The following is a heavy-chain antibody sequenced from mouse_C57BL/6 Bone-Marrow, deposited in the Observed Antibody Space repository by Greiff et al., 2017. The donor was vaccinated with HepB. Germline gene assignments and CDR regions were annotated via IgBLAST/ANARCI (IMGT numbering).Heavy chain of an antibody. D-gene: IGHD2-1*01. J-gene: IGHJ3*01. CDR2: FYPGSGSI. Sequence: QVTLKVSGAELVKPGASVKLSCKASGYTFTEYTIHWVKQRSGQGLEWIGWFYPGSGSIKYNEKFKDKATLTADKSSSTVYMELSRLTSEDSAVYFCARHEGLLWTFAYWGQGTLVTVSA. CDR1: GYTFTEYT. V-gene: IGHV1-62-2*01. CDR3: ARHEGLLWTFAY.